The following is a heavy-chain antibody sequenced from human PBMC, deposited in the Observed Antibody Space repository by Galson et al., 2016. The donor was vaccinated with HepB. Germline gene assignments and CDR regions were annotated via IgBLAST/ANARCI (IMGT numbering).Heavy chain of an antibody. J-gene: IGHJ4*02. CDR2: ISHTGAT. CDR3: AREFTY. V-gene: IGHV4-59*12. Sequence: SETLSLTCTVSGDFINGYYWAWIRQPPGRGLEYLGHISHTGATSYNPSLNSRVSMSIDTSKDQVSLKLTSVTAADTAVYYCAREFTYWGQGTLVTVSS. CDR1: GDFINGYY.